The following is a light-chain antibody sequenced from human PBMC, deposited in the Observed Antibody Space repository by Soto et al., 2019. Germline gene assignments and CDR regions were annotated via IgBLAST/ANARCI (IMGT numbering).Light chain of an antibody. J-gene: IGKJ2*01. CDR2: SAT. CDR3: QFCGTSPFT. CDR1: QAVNPNY. Sequence: DIVLAQSPGTLSLPPRQRATLSCRAGQAVNPNYIAWDQQRPGQAPRLHLSSATTRATGIPDSFSGTGSGTEFSLTISRLEPGDSAVYDCQFCGTSPFTFGPASNLEIK. V-gene: IGKV3-20*01.